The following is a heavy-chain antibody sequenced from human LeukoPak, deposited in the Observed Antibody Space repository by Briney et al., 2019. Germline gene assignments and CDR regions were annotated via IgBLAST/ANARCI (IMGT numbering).Heavy chain of an antibody. V-gene: IGHV4-39*07. D-gene: IGHD5-24*01. Sequence: PSETLSLTCTVSGGSISSSSYYWAWIRQPPGKGLEWIGSIYYTGSTYYNPSLKSRVTISVDTSKNQFSLKLSSVTAADTAVYYCARVQVATINHYFDYWDQGTLVTVSS. CDR3: ARVQVATINHYFDY. CDR2: IYYTGST. J-gene: IGHJ4*02. CDR1: GGSISSSSYY.